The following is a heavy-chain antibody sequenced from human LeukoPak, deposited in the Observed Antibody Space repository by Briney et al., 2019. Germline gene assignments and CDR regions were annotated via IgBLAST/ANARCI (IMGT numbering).Heavy chain of an antibody. CDR3: ARLGPSDY. CDR1: GGSISSSSYY. V-gene: IGHV4-39*01. J-gene: IGHJ4*02. Sequence: PSETLSLTCTVSGGSISSSSYYWGWIRQPPGKGLEWIGSIYYSGSTYYNPSLKSRVTISVDTSKNQFSLKLSSVTAADTAVYYCARLGPSDYWSQGTLVTVSS. D-gene: IGHD6-13*01. CDR2: IYYSGST.